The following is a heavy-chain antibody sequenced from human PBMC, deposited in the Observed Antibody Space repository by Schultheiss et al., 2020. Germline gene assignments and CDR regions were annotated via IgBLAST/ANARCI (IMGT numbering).Heavy chain of an antibody. CDR3: ARGAFRMASMGSDY. CDR2: ISAYNGIT. D-gene: IGHD5-24*01. CDR1: GYTFTGYY. Sequence: GESLKISCKASGYTFTGYYMHWVRQAPGQGLEWMGWISAYNGITNYAQNFQGRVTMTGDTSITTADMELSSLRSDDTAVYYCARGAFRMASMGSDYWGQGTLVTVSS. V-gene: IGHV1-2*02. J-gene: IGHJ4*02.